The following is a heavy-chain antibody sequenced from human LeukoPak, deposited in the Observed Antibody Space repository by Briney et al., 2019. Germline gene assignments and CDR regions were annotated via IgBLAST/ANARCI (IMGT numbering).Heavy chain of an antibody. CDR3: AKLPTSTTSGQFDY. J-gene: IGHJ4*02. D-gene: IGHD2-2*01. CDR1: SFILSSYA. CDR2: ISGSGRT. Sequence: GGSLRLSCAASSFILSSYAMSWVRQAPVKGLEWVSAISGSGRTYYADSVKGRFAISRDISKNTLFLQMDSLRAEDTAVYYCAKLPTSTTSGQFDYWGQGTLVTVSS. V-gene: IGHV3-23*01.